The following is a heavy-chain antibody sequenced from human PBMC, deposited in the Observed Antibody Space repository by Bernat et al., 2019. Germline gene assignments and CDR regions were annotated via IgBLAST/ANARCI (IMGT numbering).Heavy chain of an antibody. CDR1: GFTVGDHH. CDR3: SGYGGNSV. D-gene: IGHD2-21*02. CDR2: IYNGGAT. J-gene: IGHJ4*02. Sequence: EVQVVTSGGGLVQPGGSLRLSCAASGFTVGDHHMNWVRQAPGKGLEWVAVIYNGGATYYADSVQGRFTISRDSSKNTVNLQMSGLRAEDTAVYYCSGYGGNSVWDQGTRVTVSS. V-gene: IGHV3-66*01.